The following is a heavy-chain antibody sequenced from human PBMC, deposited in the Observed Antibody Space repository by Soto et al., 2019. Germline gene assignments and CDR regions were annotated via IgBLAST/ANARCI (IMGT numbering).Heavy chain of an antibody. J-gene: IGHJ4*02. CDR3: AKSVIRSVQGHYYDSSGYYPLADY. V-gene: IGHV3-30*18. CDR2: ISYDGSNK. CDR1: GFTFSSYG. D-gene: IGHD3-22*01. Sequence: AGGSLRLSCAASGFTFSSYGMHWVRQAPGKGLEWVAVISYDGSNKYYADSVKGRFTISRDNSKNTLYLQMNSLRAEDTAVYYCAKSVIRSVQGHYYDSSGYYPLADYWGQGTLVTVSS.